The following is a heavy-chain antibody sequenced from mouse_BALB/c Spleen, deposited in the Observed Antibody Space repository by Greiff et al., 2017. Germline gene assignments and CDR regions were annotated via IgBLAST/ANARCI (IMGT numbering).Heavy chain of an antibody. V-gene: IGHV1-15*01. Sequence: VKLVESGAELVRPGASVTLSCKASGYTFTDYEMHWVKQTPVHGLEWIGAIDPETGGTAYNQKFKGKATLTADKSSSTAYMELRSLTSEDSAVYYCARSYGKYGAWFAYWGQGTLVTVSA. CDR3: ARSYGKYGAWFAY. D-gene: IGHD2-1*01. J-gene: IGHJ3*01. CDR2: IDPETGGT. CDR1: GYTFTDYE.